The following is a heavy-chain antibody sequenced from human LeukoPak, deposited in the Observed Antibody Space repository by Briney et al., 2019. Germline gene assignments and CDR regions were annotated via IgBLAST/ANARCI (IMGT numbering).Heavy chain of an antibody. CDR2: IKQDGSEK. CDR1: GFTFSSYW. CDR3: ARDRLGATGYYYYYMDV. J-gene: IGHJ6*03. V-gene: IGHV3-7*01. D-gene: IGHD1-26*01. Sequence: GGSLRLSCAASGFTFSSYWMSWVRQAPGKGLEWVANIKQDGSEKYYVDSVKGRFTISRDNAKNSLYLQMNSLRAEDTAVYYCARDRLGATGYYYYYMDVWGKGTTVTVSS.